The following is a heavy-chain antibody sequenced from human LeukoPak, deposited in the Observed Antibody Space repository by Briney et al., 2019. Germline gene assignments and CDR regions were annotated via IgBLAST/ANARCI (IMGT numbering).Heavy chain of an antibody. CDR3: ARESVGLVNAFDI. V-gene: IGHV3-7*01. Sequence: PGGSLRLSCAASDFTFSTYWMSWVRQAPGKGLEWVANIKRDGSEKYYVDSVKGRFTVSRDTAKNSLFLQMNSLRAEDTAVYYCARESVGLVNAFDIWGQGTMVTVSS. CDR1: DFTFSTYW. CDR2: IKRDGSEK. D-gene: IGHD3-9*01. J-gene: IGHJ3*02.